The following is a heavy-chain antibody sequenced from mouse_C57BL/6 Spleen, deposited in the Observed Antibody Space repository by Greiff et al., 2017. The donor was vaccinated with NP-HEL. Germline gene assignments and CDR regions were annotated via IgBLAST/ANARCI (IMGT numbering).Heavy chain of an antibody. CDR1: GFTFSDYY. J-gene: IGHJ4*01. Sequence: EVQRVESEGGLVQPGSSMKLSCTASGFTFSDYYMAWVRQVPEKGLEWVANINYDGSSTYYLDSLKSRFIISRDNAKNILYLQMSSLKSEDTATYYCARGGWGDYAMDYWGQGTSVTVSS. CDR2: INYDGSST. V-gene: IGHV5-16*01. D-gene: IGHD3-3*01. CDR3: ARGGWGDYAMDY.